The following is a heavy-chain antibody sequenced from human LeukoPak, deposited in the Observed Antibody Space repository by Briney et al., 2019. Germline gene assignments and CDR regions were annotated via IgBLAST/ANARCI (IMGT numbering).Heavy chain of an antibody. Sequence: PGGSLRLSCAASGFTFKNYGMNWVRQAPGKGLEWVSSISSGATYIDNADSVKGRFTISRDNAKNSLYLEMNSLRAEDTAVYYCARCKGGAQREYGMDVWGQGTTVTVSS. V-gene: IGHV3-21*06. J-gene: IGHJ6*02. D-gene: IGHD1-26*01. CDR3: ARCKGGAQREYGMDV. CDR2: ISSGATYI. CDR1: GFTFKNYG.